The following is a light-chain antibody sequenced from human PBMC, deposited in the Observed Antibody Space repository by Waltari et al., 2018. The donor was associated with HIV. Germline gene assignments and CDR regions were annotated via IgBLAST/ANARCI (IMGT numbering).Light chain of an antibody. V-gene: IGKV3-20*01. CDR1: QSVSDSC. J-gene: IGKJ1*01. Sequence: DSLLTQSPGTLSLSPGDRVTLSCRASQSVSDSCLAWYQQRPGQAPRLLIYAISRRATGISDRFSGSGSGTDFTLTIDRLEPEDFAVYYCQQFGSPLWTFGQGTKVEIK. CDR3: QQFGSPLWT. CDR2: AIS.